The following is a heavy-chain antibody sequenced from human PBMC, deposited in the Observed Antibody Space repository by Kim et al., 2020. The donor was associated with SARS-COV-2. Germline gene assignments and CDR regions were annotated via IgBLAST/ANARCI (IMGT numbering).Heavy chain of an antibody. J-gene: IGHJ4*02. CDR2: LNPDGSTI. V-gene: IGHV3-74*01. CDR1: GFTLSSHW. Sequence: GGSLRLSCVASGFTLSSHWMHWVRQTPGEGLVWVSRLNPDGSTIDYAGSVKGRFTISRDSAKNTLYLQMNNLRAEDTAVYYCARAGYYRFDYWGQGALVTVSS. D-gene: IGHD3-3*01. CDR3: ARAGYYRFDY.